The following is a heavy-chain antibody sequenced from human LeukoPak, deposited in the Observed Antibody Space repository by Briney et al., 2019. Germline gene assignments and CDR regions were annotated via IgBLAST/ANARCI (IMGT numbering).Heavy chain of an antibody. CDR1: GGSISGSSYY. D-gene: IGHD6-19*01. J-gene: IGHJ4*02. V-gene: IGHV4-39*07. CDR2: IYYSGST. CDR3: ARSIAVAGTGFDY. Sequence: SETLSLTCTVSGGSISGSSYYWGWICQPPGKGLEWIGSIYYSGSTYYNPSLKSRVTISVDTSKNQFSLKLSSVTPEDTAVYYCARSIAVAGTGFDYWGQGTLVTVSS.